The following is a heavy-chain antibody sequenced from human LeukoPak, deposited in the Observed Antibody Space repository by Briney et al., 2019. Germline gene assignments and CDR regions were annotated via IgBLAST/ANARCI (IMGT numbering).Heavy chain of an antibody. V-gene: IGHV3-21*01. CDR2: ISSSSSYI. D-gene: IGHD3-9*01. Sequence: KPGGSLRLSCAASGFTFSSYSMNWVRQAPGKGLEWVSSISSSSSYIYYADSVKGRFTISRDNAKNSLYLQMNSLRAEDTAVYYCARGDYGENVLRYFDWVPGRWYYGMDVWGQGTTVTVSS. CDR1: GFTFSSYS. CDR3: ARGDYGENVLRYFDWVPGRWYYGMDV. J-gene: IGHJ6*02.